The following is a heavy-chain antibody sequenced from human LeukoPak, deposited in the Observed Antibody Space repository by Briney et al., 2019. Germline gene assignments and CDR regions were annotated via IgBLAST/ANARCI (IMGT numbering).Heavy chain of an antibody. CDR1: EFTFGNFW. V-gene: IGHV3-7*01. Sequence: GGSLRLSCAASEFTFGNFWMTCVRQAPGKGLEWVANIKEDGSDKYYVDSVKGRFTISRDNARTSLYLQMNSLRAEDTAVYYCARDYRARLDYWGQGTLVTVSS. CDR3: ARDYRARLDY. CDR2: IKEDGSDK. J-gene: IGHJ4*02.